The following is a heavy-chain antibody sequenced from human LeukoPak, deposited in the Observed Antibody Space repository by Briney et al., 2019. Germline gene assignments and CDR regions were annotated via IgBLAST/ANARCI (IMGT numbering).Heavy chain of an antibody. CDR1: GGFISSNSAY. D-gene: IGHD6-6*01. Sequence: NPSETLSLTCTVSGGFISSNSAYWSWIRQPPGKALEWIGNIYYSGTTYYNPSLQSRVTMSVDTSKNQFSLKLSSVTAADTAVYYCAREGGIAARPGGPGHRGAFDIWGQGTMVTVSS. J-gene: IGHJ3*02. CDR2: IYYSGTT. V-gene: IGHV4-39*07. CDR3: AREGGIAARPGGPGHRGAFDI.